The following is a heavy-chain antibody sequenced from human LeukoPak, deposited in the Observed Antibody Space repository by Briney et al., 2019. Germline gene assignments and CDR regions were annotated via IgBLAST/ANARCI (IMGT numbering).Heavy chain of an antibody. V-gene: IGHV4-34*01. Sequence: SETLSLTCAVYGGSFSSGYYWSWIRHSPGKRLEWIGEINHSESTIYSPSLRSRVTISVDTSKKHFSLKLSSVTAADTGLYYCARSKVTAYSYSGLDVWGKGTTVTVSS. CDR1: GGSFSSGYY. J-gene: IGHJ6*04. CDR2: INHSEST. D-gene: IGHD2-21*02. CDR3: ARSKVTAYSYSGLDV.